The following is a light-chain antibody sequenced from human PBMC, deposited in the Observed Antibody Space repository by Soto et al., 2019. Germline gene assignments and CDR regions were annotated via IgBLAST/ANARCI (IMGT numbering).Light chain of an antibody. V-gene: IGLV2-8*01. CDR3: SSYAGSTNHVI. CDR2: EVS. CDR1: SSDVGAYNF. Sequence: QSVLTQPPSASGSPGQSVTISCTGTSSDVGAYNFVSWYQQHPGKAPKLMIYEVSKWPSGVPDRFSGSKSGNTASLTVSGLQAEDEADYYCSSYAGSTNHVIFGGGTKLTVL. J-gene: IGLJ2*01.